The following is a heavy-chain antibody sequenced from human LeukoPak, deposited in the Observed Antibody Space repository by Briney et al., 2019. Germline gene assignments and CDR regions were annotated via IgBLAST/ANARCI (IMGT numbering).Heavy chain of an antibody. CDR3: AKESPYYDYVWGSYRPTYFDY. Sequence: GGSLRLSCAASGFTFSSYAMSWVRQAPGKGLEWVAVISYAGSNKYYADSVKGRFTISRDNSKNTLYLQMNSLRAEDTAVYYCAKESPYYDYVWGSYRPTYFDYWGQGTLVTVSS. V-gene: IGHV3-30*18. CDR1: GFTFSSYA. J-gene: IGHJ4*02. CDR2: ISYAGSNK. D-gene: IGHD3-16*02.